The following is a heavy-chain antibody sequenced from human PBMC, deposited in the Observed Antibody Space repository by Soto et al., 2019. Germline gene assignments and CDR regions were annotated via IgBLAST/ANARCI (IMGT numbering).Heavy chain of an antibody. J-gene: IGHJ6*02. V-gene: IGHV4-4*07. CDR1: GGSISNYF. CDR3: AREYNWNPNYYYYGMDV. CDR2: IYASGST. Sequence: KPSETLSLTCTVSGGSISNYFWSWIRQPAGKGLEWIGRIYASGSTKSNPSLQSRVTMSADTSKNQFSLKLTSVTAADTAVYYCAREYNWNPNYYYYGMDVWGQGTSVTVSS. D-gene: IGHD1-20*01.